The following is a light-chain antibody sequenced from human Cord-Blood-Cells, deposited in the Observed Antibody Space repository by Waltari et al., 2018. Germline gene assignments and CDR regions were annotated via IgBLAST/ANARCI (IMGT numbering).Light chain of an antibody. CDR3: QQRSNWPLT. CDR2: GAS. Sequence: EIVLTQSPATLSFSPGERATLSCRPSQSVSSYLAWYQQKPGQAPRLLIYGASNRATGIPARFSGSGSGTDFTLTISSLEPEDFAVYYCQQRSNWPLTFGGGTKVEIK. V-gene: IGKV3-11*01. J-gene: IGKJ4*01. CDR1: QSVSSY.